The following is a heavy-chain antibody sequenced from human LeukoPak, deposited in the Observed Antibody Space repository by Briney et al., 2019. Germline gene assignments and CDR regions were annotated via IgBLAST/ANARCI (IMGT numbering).Heavy chain of an antibody. CDR3: AKDSRVRYYYDSSGFHFDY. Sequence: GGSLRLSCAASGFTFSSYAMSWVRQAPGKGLEWVSAISGSGGSTYYADSVKGRFTISRDNSKSTLYLQMNSLRAEDTAVYYCAKDSRVRYYYDSSGFHFDYWGQGTLVTVSS. J-gene: IGHJ4*02. CDR1: GFTFSSYA. D-gene: IGHD3-22*01. CDR2: ISGSGGST. V-gene: IGHV3-23*01.